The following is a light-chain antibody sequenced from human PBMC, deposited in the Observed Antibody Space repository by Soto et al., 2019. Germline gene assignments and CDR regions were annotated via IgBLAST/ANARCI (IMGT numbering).Light chain of an antibody. CDR2: DVS. Sequence: QSALTQPRSVSGSPGQSVTISCTGTSSDVGGYNYVSWYQQHPGKAPRLMIYDVSKRPSGVPDRFSGSKSGNTASLTISGLQAADEADYYFCSYAGTVVFGGGTKVTVL. CDR3: CSYAGTVV. V-gene: IGLV2-11*01. J-gene: IGLJ2*01. CDR1: SSDVGGYNY.